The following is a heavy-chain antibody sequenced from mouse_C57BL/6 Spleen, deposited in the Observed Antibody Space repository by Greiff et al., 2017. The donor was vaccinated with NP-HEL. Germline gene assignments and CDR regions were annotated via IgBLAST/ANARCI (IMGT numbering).Heavy chain of an antibody. D-gene: IGHD1-1*02. Sequence: EVQLLESEGGLVQPGSSMKLSCTASGFTFSDYYMAWVRQVPEKGLEWVANINYDGSSTYYLDSLKSRFIISRDNAKNILYLQMSSLKSEDTATYYCARVLWHYDAMDYWGQGTSVTVSS. CDR1: GFTFSDYY. J-gene: IGHJ4*01. V-gene: IGHV5-16*01. CDR2: INYDGSST. CDR3: ARVLWHYDAMDY.